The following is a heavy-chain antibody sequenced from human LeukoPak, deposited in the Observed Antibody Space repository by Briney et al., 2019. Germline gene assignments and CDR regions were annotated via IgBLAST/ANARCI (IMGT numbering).Heavy chain of an antibody. Sequence: GGSLTLSCAASGFTFSNYEMNWVRQAPGKGLEWVGCISSSGSTIYYADSVKGRFTISRDNAKNSLYLQLNSLRAEDTAVYYCARDIRYSSSWALDYWGQGTLVTVSS. CDR1: GFTFSNYE. D-gene: IGHD6-13*01. J-gene: IGHJ4*02. CDR3: ARDIRYSSSWALDY. V-gene: IGHV3-48*03. CDR2: ISSSGSTI.